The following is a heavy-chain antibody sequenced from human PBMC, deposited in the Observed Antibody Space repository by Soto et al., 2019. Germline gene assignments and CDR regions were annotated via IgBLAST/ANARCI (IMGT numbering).Heavy chain of an antibody. CDR1: GYTFTSYG. D-gene: IGHD5-12*01. J-gene: IGHJ4*02. CDR2: ISAYNGNT. V-gene: IGHV1-18*01. CDR3: ARVPIIYNIVATITSIDY. Sequence: ASVKVSCKASGYTFTSYGISWVRQAPGQGLEWMGWISAYNGNTNYAQKLQGRVTMTTDTSTSTAYMELRSLRSDDTALYYCARVPIIYNIVATITSIDYWGQGTLVTVSS.